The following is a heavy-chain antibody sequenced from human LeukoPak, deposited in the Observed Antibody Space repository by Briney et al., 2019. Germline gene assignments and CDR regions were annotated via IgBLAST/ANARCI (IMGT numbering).Heavy chain of an antibody. J-gene: IGHJ5*02. V-gene: IGHV3-74*01. CDR1: GFTFSSYA. CDR2: INSDGSST. D-gene: IGHD2-2*01. Sequence: GGSLRLSCAASGFTFSSYAMSWVRQAPGKGLEWVSRINSDGSSTNYADSVKGRFTISRDNAKNTLYLQMNSLRAEDTAVYYCVRGEYCSSTSCYYNWFDPWGQGTLVTVSS. CDR3: VRGEYCSSTSCYYNWFDP.